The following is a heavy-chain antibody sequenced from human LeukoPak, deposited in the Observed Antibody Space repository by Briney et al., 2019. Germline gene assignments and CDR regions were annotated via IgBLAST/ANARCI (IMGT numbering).Heavy chain of an antibody. Sequence: GASVKVSCKASGGTFSSYAISWVRQAPGQGLEWMGRIIPILGIANYAQKFQGRVTITADKSTSTAYMELSSLRSEDTAVYYCARDPVRQAAEAAAGTDYWGQGTLVTVSS. CDR2: IIPILGIA. V-gene: IGHV1-69*04. CDR1: GGTFSSYA. D-gene: IGHD6-13*01. J-gene: IGHJ4*02. CDR3: ARDPVRQAAEAAAGTDY.